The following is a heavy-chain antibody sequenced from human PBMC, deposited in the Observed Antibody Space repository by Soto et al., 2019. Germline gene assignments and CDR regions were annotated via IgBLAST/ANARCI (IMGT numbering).Heavy chain of an antibody. CDR3: TTWPREKSCTKVRCYGDGAY. V-gene: IGHV3-15*02. D-gene: IGHD2-8*01. J-gene: IGHJ4*02. CDR2: IKSWTDGGRV. CDR1: GFTFNSAW. Sequence: EVPLVESGGALVKPGESLTLSCAASGFTFNSAWMTWVRQAPGKGLEWVGRIKSWTDGGRVDTAAPVKGRFTISRDDSKNTFYLQMDSLKSEDTAVYYLTTWPREKSCTKVRCYGDGAYWGQGTLVTVSS.